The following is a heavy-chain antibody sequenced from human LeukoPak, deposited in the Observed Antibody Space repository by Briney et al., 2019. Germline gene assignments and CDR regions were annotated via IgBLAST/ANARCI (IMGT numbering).Heavy chain of an antibody. CDR3: ARDLKYCSGGSCNYYYMDV. Sequence: GGSLRLSCAASGFTFSSYSMNWVRKAPGKGLEWVSYISSSSTIYYADSVKGRFTISRDNAKNSLYLQMNSLRAEDTAVYYCARDLKYCSGGSCNYYYMDVWGKGTTVTVSS. D-gene: IGHD2-15*01. V-gene: IGHV3-48*01. J-gene: IGHJ6*03. CDR1: GFTFSSYS. CDR2: ISSSSTI.